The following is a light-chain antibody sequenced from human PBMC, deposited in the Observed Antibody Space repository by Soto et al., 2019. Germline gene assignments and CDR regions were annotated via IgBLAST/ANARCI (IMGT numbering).Light chain of an antibody. V-gene: IGLV1-51*01. CDR2: DNG. CDR3: GTRDDSRTGFV. CDR1: TSNVAINS. J-gene: IGLJ1*01. Sequence: QSVLTQPPSVSAAPGQSVTISCSGSTSNVAINSVSWYQQVPGTSPKLLIYDNGKQPSGIPDRFSGSKSGTSATLVITGIQTGDEAEYYCGTRDDSRTGFVFGTGTKLTVL.